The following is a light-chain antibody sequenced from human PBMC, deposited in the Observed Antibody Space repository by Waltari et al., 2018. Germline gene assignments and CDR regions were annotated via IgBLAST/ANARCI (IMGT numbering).Light chain of an antibody. CDR1: SSDVGGYNS. J-gene: IGLJ3*02. V-gene: IGLV2-14*01. CDR3: TSPTSSRTWV. CDR2: EVN. Sequence: QSALTQPASVSGSPGQSITISCTGTSSDVGGYNSVSWYQHLPGTAPKVMIYEVNNLPSGCSTRFSGSKSGNTASLTISGLQAEDEADYYCTSPTSSRTWVFGGGTKLTVL.